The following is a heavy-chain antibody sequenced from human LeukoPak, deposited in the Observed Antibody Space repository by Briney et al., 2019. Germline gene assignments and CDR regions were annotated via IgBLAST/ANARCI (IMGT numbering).Heavy chain of an antibody. CDR1: EFTFSSYS. V-gene: IGHV3-21*01. Sequence: GGSLRLSCAASEFTFSSYSMNWVRQAPGKGLEWVSSISSSSYIYYADSVKGRFTISRDNAKNSLYLQMNSLRAEDTAVYYCARADDSSSGYFDYWGQGTLVTVSS. D-gene: IGHD6-6*01. CDR3: ARADDSSSGYFDY. CDR2: ISSSSYI. J-gene: IGHJ4*02.